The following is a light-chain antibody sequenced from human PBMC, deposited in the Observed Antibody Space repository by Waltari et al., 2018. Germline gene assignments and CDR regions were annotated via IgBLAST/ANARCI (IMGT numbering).Light chain of an antibody. V-gene: IGLV2-8*01. J-gene: IGLJ2*01. CDR1: SSDVGGYNY. Sequence: QSALTQPPSASGSPGQSVTISCTGTSSDVGGYNYVSWYQQHPGKAPKVMIYEVNKRPSGVPDPFSGAKSGNAASLPVSGLQAEDEADYYCSSYAGSNNLLFGGGTKLTVL. CDR2: EVN. CDR3: SSYAGSNNLL.